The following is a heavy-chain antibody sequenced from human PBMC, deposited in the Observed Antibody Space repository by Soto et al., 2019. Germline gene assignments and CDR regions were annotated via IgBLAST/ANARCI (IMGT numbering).Heavy chain of an antibody. J-gene: IGHJ4*02. CDR3: ARHRAQDGRGVIYY. V-gene: IGHV4-39*01. Sequence: PSETLSLTCTVSGGSISSSSYYWGWIRQPPGKGLEWIGSIYYSGSTYYNPSLKSRVTISVDTSKNQFSLKLSSVTAADTAVYSCARHRAQDGRGVIYYWGQGTLVTVSS. D-gene: IGHD3-3*01. CDR1: GGSISSSSYY. CDR2: IYYSGST.